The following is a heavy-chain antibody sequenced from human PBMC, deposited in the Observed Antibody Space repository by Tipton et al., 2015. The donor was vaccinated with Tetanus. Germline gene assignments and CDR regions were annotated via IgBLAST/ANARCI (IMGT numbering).Heavy chain of an antibody. CDR1: GFTFSSFG. J-gene: IGHJ4*02. CDR3: AKPVPSGSYSPNYFFDY. V-gene: IGHV3-48*02. Sequence: SLRLSCVASGFTFSSFGMNWVRQAPGKGLEWVSYISTATSLTYYADSVKGRFTISRDNAKNSLYLQMNSLRDEDTAIYYCAKPVPSGSYSPNYFFDYWGQGTLVTVSS. CDR2: ISTATSLT. D-gene: IGHD1-26*01.